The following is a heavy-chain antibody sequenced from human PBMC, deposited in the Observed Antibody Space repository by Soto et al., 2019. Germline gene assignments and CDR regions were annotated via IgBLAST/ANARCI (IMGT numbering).Heavy chain of an antibody. J-gene: IGHJ4*02. CDR3: TTSLSIAARRSFDY. V-gene: IGHV3-15*01. CDR2: IKSKTDGGTT. Sequence: LRLSCAASGFTFSNAWMSWVRQAPGKGLEWVGRIKSKTDGGTTDYAAPVKGRFTISRDDSKNTLYLQMNSLKTEDTAVYYCTTSLSIAARRSFDYWGQGTLVTVSS. CDR1: GFTFSNAW. D-gene: IGHD6-6*01.